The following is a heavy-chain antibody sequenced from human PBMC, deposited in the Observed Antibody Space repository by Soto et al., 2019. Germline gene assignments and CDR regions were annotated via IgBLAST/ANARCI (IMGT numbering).Heavy chain of an antibody. V-gene: IGHV3-21*01. CDR1: GFTFSSYS. J-gene: IGHJ6*02. D-gene: IGHD6-13*01. CDR2: ISSSSSYI. Sequence: EVQLVESGGGLVKPGGSLRLSCAASGFTFSSYSMNWVRQAPGKGLEWVSSISSSSSYIYYADSVKGRFTISRDNANNSLYLQMNSLRAEDTAVYYCARDLEAAAVYYYYGMDVWGQGTTVTVSS. CDR3: ARDLEAAAVYYYYGMDV.